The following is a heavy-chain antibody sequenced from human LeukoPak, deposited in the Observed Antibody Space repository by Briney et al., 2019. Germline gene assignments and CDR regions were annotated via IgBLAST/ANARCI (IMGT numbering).Heavy chain of an antibody. V-gene: IGHV3-11*04. J-gene: IGHJ4*02. D-gene: IGHD6-13*01. CDR2: IRGSGGDI. Sequence: PGGSLRLSCAASGFTFSDYYMGWIRQAPRKGLEWVSYIRGSGGDIHYADSVKGRFTISRDNAKSSLYLQMNSLRAEDTAVYYCARDIVAAGLSFDYWGQGTLVTVSS. CDR3: ARDIVAAGLSFDY. CDR1: GFTFSDYY.